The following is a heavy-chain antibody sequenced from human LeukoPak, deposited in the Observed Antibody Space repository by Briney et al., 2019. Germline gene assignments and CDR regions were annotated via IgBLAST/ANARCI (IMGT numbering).Heavy chain of an antibody. CDR2: IYPGDSDT. V-gene: IGHV5-51*01. J-gene: IGHJ3*02. CDR1: GYSFTTYW. Sequence: GESLKISCEGSGYSFTTYWIGWVRQMPGKGLEWMGIIYPGDSDTRYSPSFQGQVIISADKSINTAYLQWSSLKASDTAMYYCARSTGLFGAFDIWGQGTMVTVSS. D-gene: IGHD3-16*01. CDR3: ARSTGLFGAFDI.